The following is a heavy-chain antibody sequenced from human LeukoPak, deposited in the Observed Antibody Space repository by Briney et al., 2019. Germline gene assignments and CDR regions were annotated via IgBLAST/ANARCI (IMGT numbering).Heavy chain of an antibody. V-gene: IGHV7-4-1*02. J-gene: IGHJ6*03. Sequence: ASVKVSCKASGYTFTSYGISWVRQAPGQGLEWMGSINTNTGNPTYAQGFTGRFVFSLDTSVSTTYLQISSLKAEDTAVYYCAREVGVTFALHYYMDVWGKGTTVTVSS. CDR3: AREVGVTFALHYYMDV. CDR2: INTNTGNP. CDR1: GYTFTSYG. D-gene: IGHD4-11*01.